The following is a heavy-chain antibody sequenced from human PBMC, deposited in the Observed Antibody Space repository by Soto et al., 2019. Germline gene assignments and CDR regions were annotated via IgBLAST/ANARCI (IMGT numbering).Heavy chain of an antibody. CDR1: GLTFINYN. CDR3: VRDPETRRGRTYGAGY. J-gene: IGHJ4*01. V-gene: IGHV3-30*04. Sequence: QVQLVESGGGVVQPGRSLRLSCAASGLTFINYNMHWVRQAPGKGLEWVAVISYDGSSTKYADSVKGRFTISRENTKNTLFLQMNGLRTEDTAMYYCVRDPETRRGRTYGAGYWGQGILVIVSS. D-gene: IGHD2-8*01. CDR2: ISYDGSST.